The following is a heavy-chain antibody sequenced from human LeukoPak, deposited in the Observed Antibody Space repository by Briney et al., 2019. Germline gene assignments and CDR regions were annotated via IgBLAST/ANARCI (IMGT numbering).Heavy chain of an antibody. J-gene: IGHJ3*02. CDR1: GFTFSSYS. CDR2: ISSSSSYI. V-gene: IGHV3-21*01. D-gene: IGHD3-22*01. Sequence: PGGSLRLSCAASGFTFSSYSMNWVRQAPGKGLEWVSSISSSSSYIYYADSVKGRFTISRDNAKNSLYLQMNSLRAEDTAVYYCARDLGNYYYDSSGYYVTGAFDIWGQGTMVTVSS. CDR3: ARDLGNYYYDSSGYYVTGAFDI.